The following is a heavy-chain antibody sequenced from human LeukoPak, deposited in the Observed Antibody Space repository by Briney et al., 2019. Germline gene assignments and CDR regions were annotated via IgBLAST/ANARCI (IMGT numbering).Heavy chain of an antibody. V-gene: IGHV4-59*01. CDR3: ARDKRQHLGEYDSYYYGMDV. CDR2: IYYSGST. J-gene: IGHJ6*02. CDR1: GGSITGYY. Sequence: PSETLSLTCTVSGGSITGYYWNWFRQPPGKGLEWIGCIYYSGSTNYNPSLKSRVSIPVDTSKNQFSLKLTSVTAADTAVYYCARDKRQHLGEYDSYYYGMDVWGQGTSVTVSS. D-gene: IGHD6-13*01.